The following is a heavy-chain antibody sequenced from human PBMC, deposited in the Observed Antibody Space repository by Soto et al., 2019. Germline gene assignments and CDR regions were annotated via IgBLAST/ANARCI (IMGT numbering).Heavy chain of an antibody. J-gene: IGHJ4*02. D-gene: IGHD6-13*01. Sequence: GASVKVCCKASGYTFTNHAIYWGRQAPGERLQWMGWINAGNGNTKYSQKLQGRVTLTRDTSASTAYMELSSLRSEDTAVYYCSTVAAAAMVDYWGQGTLVTVS. CDR3: STVAAAAMVDY. V-gene: IGHV1-3*01. CDR1: GYTFTNHA. CDR2: INAGNGNT.